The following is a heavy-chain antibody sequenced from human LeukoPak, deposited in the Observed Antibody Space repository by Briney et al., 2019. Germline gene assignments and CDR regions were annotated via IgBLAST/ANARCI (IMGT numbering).Heavy chain of an antibody. CDR1: GGTFSSYT. V-gene: IGHV1-69*02. CDR3: ARGGYGYPFDY. Sequence: GASVKVSFKASGGTFSSYTISWVRQAPGQGLEWMGRIIPILGIANYAQKFQGRVTITADKSTSTAYMELSSLRSEDTAVYYCARGGYGYPFDYWGQGTLVTVSS. CDR2: IIPILGIA. J-gene: IGHJ4*02. D-gene: IGHD5-18*01.